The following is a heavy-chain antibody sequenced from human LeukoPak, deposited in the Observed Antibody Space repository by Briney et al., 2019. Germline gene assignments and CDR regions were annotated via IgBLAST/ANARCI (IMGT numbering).Heavy chain of an antibody. J-gene: IGHJ3*02. CDR3: ARVLSGYDAFDI. CDR2: INHSGST. Sequence: PSETLSLTCAVYGESFSDYYWSWIRQPPGKGLEWIGEINHSGSTTYNPSLKSRVTISLDTSKNHSSLKLNSVTAADTAVYYCARVLSGYDAFDIWGQGTMVTVSS. V-gene: IGHV4-34*01. D-gene: IGHD3-10*01. CDR1: GESFSDYY.